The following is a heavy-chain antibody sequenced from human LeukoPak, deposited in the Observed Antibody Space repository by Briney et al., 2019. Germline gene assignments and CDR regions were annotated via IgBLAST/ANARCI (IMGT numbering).Heavy chain of an antibody. V-gene: IGHV3-23*01. J-gene: IGHJ4*02. CDR1: GFTFSSYA. D-gene: IGHD6-6*01. Sequence: GGSLRLSFAASGFTFSSYAMSWVRQAPGKGLEWVSAISGSGGSTYYADSVKGRFTISRDNSKNTLYLQMNSLRAEDTAVYYCAKAVLGDSSSFDYWGQGTLVTVSS. CDR3: AKAVLGDSSSFDY. CDR2: ISGSGGST.